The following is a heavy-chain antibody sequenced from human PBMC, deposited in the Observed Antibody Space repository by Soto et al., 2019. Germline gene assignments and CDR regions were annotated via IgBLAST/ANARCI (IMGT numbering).Heavy chain of an antibody. J-gene: IGHJ4*02. CDR3: ARDGRSGYFDY. Sequence: SETLSLTCTVSGGSISSSSFHWGWIRQPPGKGLEWIGSIYYSGSTYYSPSLKSRVTISVDTSKNQFSLKLSSVTAADTAVYYCARDGRSGYFDYWGQGTLVTVSS. D-gene: IGHD3-22*01. CDR1: GGSISSSSFH. V-gene: IGHV4-39*07. CDR2: IYYSGST.